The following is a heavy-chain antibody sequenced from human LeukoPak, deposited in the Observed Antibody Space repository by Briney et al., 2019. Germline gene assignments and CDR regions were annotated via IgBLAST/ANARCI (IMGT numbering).Heavy chain of an antibody. CDR3: ALTPALDY. CDR1: GYSISNYG. J-gene: IGHJ4*02. V-gene: IGHV1-18*01. CDR2: ISGYNGDT. Sequence: ASVSVSCKASGYSISNYGISWVRQAPGQGLEWMGWISGYNGDTKYAQKFQGRVSMTTDTMTTDTSTNTAYMELRSLRSEDTAVYYCALTPALDYWGQGTLVTVSS.